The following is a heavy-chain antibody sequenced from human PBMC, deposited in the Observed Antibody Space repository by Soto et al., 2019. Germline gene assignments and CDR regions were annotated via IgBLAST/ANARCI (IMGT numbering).Heavy chain of an antibody. Sequence: LRLSCAASEFTFSSYAMSWVRQAPGKGLEWVSAISGSGGSTYYADSVKGRFTISRDNSKNTLYLQMNSLRAEDTAVYYCAKDRFLEWSPPLVDAFDIWGHGTIFTASS. D-gene: IGHD3-3*01. CDR2: ISGSGGST. CDR1: EFTFSSYA. J-gene: IGHJ3*02. CDR3: AKDRFLEWSPPLVDAFDI. V-gene: IGHV3-23*01.